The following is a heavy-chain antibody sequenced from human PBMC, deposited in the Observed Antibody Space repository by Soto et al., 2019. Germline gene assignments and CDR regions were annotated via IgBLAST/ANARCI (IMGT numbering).Heavy chain of an antibody. D-gene: IGHD2-2*01. V-gene: IGHV4-30-4*01. CDR3: AREDYTAANFDY. CDR2: IYYSGST. Sequence: SETLSLTCTVSGGSISSGDYYWSWIRQPPGKGLEWIGYIYYSGSTYYNPSLKSRVTISVDTSKNQFPLKLSSVTAADTAVYYCAREDYTAANFDYWGQGTLVTVSS. CDR1: GGSISSGDYY. J-gene: IGHJ4*02.